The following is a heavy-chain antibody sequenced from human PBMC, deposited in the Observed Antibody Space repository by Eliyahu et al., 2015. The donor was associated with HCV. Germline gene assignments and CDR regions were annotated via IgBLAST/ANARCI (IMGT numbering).Heavy chain of an antibody. CDR2: IHYSGST. V-gene: IGHV4-59*01. Sequence: QVQLQESGPGLVKPSETLSLTCXXSGXSXXTYYWSWXRXPPGKGLXWIGYIHYSGSTNYHPSLKSRVTISLDTSKNXFSLKLTSVTAADTAMYYCASGGGGIAVTGTGGWFDPWGQGTLATVSS. CDR1: GXSXXTYY. J-gene: IGHJ5*02. CDR3: ASGGGGIAVTGTGGWFDP. D-gene: IGHD6-19*01.